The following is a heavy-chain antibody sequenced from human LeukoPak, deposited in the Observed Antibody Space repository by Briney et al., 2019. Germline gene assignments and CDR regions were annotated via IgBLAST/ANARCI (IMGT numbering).Heavy chain of an antibody. V-gene: IGHV4-31*03. Sequence: PSETLSLTCTVSGGSISSGGYYWSWIRQPPGKGLEWIGYIHYSGDTYYSPSLKSRLTISVDTSKNQFSLRLRSVTAADTAVYYCARVVAYDSTGYYLYYFDYWGQGTLVTVAA. D-gene: IGHD3-22*01. CDR3: ARVVAYDSTGYYLYYFDY. CDR1: GGSISSGGYY. CDR2: IHYSGDT. J-gene: IGHJ4*02.